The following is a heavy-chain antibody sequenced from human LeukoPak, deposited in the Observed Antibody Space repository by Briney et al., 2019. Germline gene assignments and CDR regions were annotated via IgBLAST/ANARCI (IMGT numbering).Heavy chain of an antibody. V-gene: IGHV3-9*01. J-gene: IGHJ3*02. CDR2: LSWNSVNI. CDR3: ARLYEWELLDRDDDAFDT. Sequence: GRSLRLSCAGSGFTFADSAMHWVRQAPGKGLEWVSTLSWNSVNIGYADSVKGRFTSSRDNAKNSLYLQMNSLRAEDTAVYYCARLYEWELLDRDDDAFDTWGQGTMVTVSS. D-gene: IGHD1-26*01. CDR1: GFTFADSA.